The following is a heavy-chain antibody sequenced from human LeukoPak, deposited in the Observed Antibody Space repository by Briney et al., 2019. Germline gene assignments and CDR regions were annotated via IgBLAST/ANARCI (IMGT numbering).Heavy chain of an antibody. Sequence: GASVKVSWKASGYTFTSYGISWVGQAPGQGLEWMGWISAYNGNTNDAHKLQGRVTMTTDTSTSTAYMELRSLRSDDTAVYYCARAPGVLLWFGELSPTDYWGQGTLVTVSS. CDR1: GYTFTSYG. CDR3: ARAPGVLLWFGELSPTDY. D-gene: IGHD3-10*01. J-gene: IGHJ4*02. CDR2: ISAYNGNT. V-gene: IGHV1-18*01.